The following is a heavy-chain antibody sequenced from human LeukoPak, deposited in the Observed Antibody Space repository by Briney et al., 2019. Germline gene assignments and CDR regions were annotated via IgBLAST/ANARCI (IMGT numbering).Heavy chain of an antibody. CDR3: ALGATVTIYYYYGMDV. D-gene: IGHD4-17*01. Sequence: SVNVSFKSSGGTFSSYAISWVRQARGQGLEWMGGIIPIFGTANYAQKFQGRVTITADESTSTAYMELSSLRSEDTAVYYCALGATVTIYYYYGMDVWGKGTTVTVSS. CDR1: GGTFSSYA. CDR2: IIPIFGTA. J-gene: IGHJ6*04. V-gene: IGHV1-69*13.